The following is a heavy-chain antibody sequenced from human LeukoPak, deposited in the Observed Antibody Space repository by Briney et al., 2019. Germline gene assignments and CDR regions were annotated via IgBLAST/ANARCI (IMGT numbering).Heavy chain of an antibody. V-gene: IGHV4-59*01. D-gene: IGHD6-13*01. CDR2: IYYSGST. CDR1: GGXISSYY. J-gene: IGHJ4*02. CDR3: ARVRTIAAAGLYDY. Sequence: SETLSLTCSVSGGXISSYYWSWIRQPPGKGLEWIGYIYYSGSTNYNPSLKSRVTISVDTSKNQFSLKLSSVTAADTAVYYCARVRTIAAAGLYDYWGQGTLVAVSS.